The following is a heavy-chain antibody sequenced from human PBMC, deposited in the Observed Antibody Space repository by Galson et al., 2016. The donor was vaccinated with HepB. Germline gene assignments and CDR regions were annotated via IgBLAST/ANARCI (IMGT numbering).Heavy chain of an antibody. V-gene: IGHV3-53*01. J-gene: IGHJ4*02. CDR3: ARVQTFYGYIWGTSRPRYFNY. Sequence: SLRLSCAVSGFAVRSNFMACVRQAPGKGLEWVSLIYSGGSTYYADSVRGRLTISRDISKNTLFLEMLSLRAEDTAVYYCARVQTFYGYIWGTSRPRYFNYWGQGTLVTVSS. CDR1: GFAVRSNF. D-gene: IGHD3-16*02. CDR2: IYSGGST.